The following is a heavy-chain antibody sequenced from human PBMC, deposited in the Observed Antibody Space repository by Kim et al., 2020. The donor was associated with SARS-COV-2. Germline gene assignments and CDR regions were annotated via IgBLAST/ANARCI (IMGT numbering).Heavy chain of an antibody. CDR2: IYSGGST. CDR1: GFTVSSNY. D-gene: IGHD6-6*01. J-gene: IGHJ6*02. CDR3: ARDLRGSSSSAYYYGMDV. V-gene: IGHV3-66*01. Sequence: GGSLRLSCAASGFTVSSNYMSWVRQAPGKGLEWVSVIYSGGSTYYADSVKGRFTISRDNSKNTLYLQMNSLRAEDTAVYYCARDLRGSSSSAYYYGMDVWGQGTTVTVSS.